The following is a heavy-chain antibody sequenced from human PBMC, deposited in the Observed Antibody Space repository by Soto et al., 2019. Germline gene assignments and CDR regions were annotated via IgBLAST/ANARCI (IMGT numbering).Heavy chain of an antibody. CDR1: GFGFDEYG. CDR2: INRHGDTT. Sequence: GGSLRLSCAASGFGFDEYGMSWVRQGPGKGLEWVSTINRHGDTTAYADSVKGRFTISRDNAKNSLYLHMNGLRAEDTAFFYCARDHRWGYHYGAYGDSWGQGTPVTVSS. CDR3: ARDHRWGYHYGAYGDS. V-gene: IGHV3-20*04. D-gene: IGHD3-10*01. J-gene: IGHJ4*02.